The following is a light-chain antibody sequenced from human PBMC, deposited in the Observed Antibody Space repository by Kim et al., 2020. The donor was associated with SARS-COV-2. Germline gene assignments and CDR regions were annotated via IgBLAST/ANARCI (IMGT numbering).Light chain of an antibody. CDR3: HQYNNWPPYT. Sequence: EIVMTQSPATLSVSPGERATLSCRASQSVSSNLAWYQQKPGQAPRLLIYGASTRATGIPARFSGSGSGTEFTLTISSLQSEDFAVYYCHQYNNWPPYTFAQGNKLEI. CDR1: QSVSSN. CDR2: GAS. V-gene: IGKV3-15*01. J-gene: IGKJ2*01.